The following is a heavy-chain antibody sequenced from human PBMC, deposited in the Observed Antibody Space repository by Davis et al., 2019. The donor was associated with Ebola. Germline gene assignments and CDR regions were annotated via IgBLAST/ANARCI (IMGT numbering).Heavy chain of an antibody. D-gene: IGHD2-21*01. J-gene: IGHJ4*02. Sequence: PGGSLRLSCAASGFTFSSYSMNWVRQAPGKGLEWVSSISSSSSYIYYADSVKGRFTISRDNAKNSLYLQMNSLRAEDTAVYYCARDWCGGDCYCFDYWGQGTLVTVSS. CDR3: ARDWCGGDCYCFDY. V-gene: IGHV3-21*01. CDR2: ISSSSSYI. CDR1: GFTFSSYS.